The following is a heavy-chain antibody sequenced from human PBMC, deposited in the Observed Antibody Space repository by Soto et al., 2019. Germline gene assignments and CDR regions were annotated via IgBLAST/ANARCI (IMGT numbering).Heavy chain of an antibody. CDR3: ARDLGYCSGGSCYVFDP. CDR2: INPNSGGT. CDR1: GYTFTGYY. Sequence: ASVQVSCRASGYTFTGYYMHWVRQAPGQGLEWMGWINPNSGGTNYAQKFQGWVTMTRDTSISTAYMELSRLRSDDTAVYYCARDLGYCSGGSCYVFDPWGQGTLVTVSS. J-gene: IGHJ5*02. D-gene: IGHD2-15*01. V-gene: IGHV1-2*04.